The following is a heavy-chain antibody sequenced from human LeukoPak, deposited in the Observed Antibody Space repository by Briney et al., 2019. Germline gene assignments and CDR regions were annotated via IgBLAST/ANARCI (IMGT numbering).Heavy chain of an antibody. D-gene: IGHD3-22*01. Sequence: SETLSLTCTVSGGSITSNNYFWGWIRQPPGKGLEWIGSINYSGSTYYNPSLKSRVTISVDTSKNQFSLKLSSVTAADTAVYYCARVVQSTDSSGFYLPEYFQHWGQGTLVTVSS. V-gene: IGHV4-39*01. J-gene: IGHJ1*01. CDR1: GGSITSNNYF. CDR3: ARVVQSTDSSGFYLPEYFQH. CDR2: INYSGST.